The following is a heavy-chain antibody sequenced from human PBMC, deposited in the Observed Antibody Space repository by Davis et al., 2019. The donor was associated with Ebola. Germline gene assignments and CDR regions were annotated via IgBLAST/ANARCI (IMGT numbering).Heavy chain of an antibody. D-gene: IGHD4-23*01. CDR2: INAGNGNT. CDR3: ARSVTTVVTPGYYYYGMDV. CDR1: GYTFTSYA. J-gene: IGHJ6*02. V-gene: IGHV1-3*01. Sequence: AASVKVSCKASGYTFTSYAMHWVRQAPGQRLEWMGWINAGNGNTKYSQKFQGRVTITRDTSTSTVYMELSSLRSEDTAVYYCARSVTTVVTPGYYYYGMDVWGQGTTVTVSS.